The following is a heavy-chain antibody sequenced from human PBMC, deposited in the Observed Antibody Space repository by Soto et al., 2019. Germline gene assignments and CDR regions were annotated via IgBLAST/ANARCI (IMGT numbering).Heavy chain of an antibody. CDR2: IHYSGSI. CDR1: GGSISTDHYH. J-gene: IGHJ6*02. Sequence: QVQLQESGPGLVRPSQTLSLTCTVSGGSISTDHYHWTWIRQAPGKGLEWIGYIHYSGSIQFNPSLQSRVSMSVDTSKNLFSLRLRSVTAADTAVYFCAREDDGRDRDYYGLDVWGQGTTVTVSS. CDR3: AREDDGRDRDYYGLDV. D-gene: IGHD2-21*02. V-gene: IGHV4-30-4*01.